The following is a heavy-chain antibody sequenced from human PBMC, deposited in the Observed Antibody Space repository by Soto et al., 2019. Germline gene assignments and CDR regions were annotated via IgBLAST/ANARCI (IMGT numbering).Heavy chain of an antibody. CDR2: IIPVFGTP. CDR1: GDLFSSFA. V-gene: IGHV1-69*01. Sequence: QEQLVQSGPEVKKPGSSVKVSCKDSGDLFSSFAISWVRQAPGQGLEWLGGIIPVFGTPTYAEKFQGRLTITADEATNTAYMELSSLRSGDTALYYCGRGGGPYVWFNEFWGQGTLVTVSS. D-gene: IGHD3-10*01. CDR3: GRGGGPYVWFNEF. J-gene: IGHJ4*02.